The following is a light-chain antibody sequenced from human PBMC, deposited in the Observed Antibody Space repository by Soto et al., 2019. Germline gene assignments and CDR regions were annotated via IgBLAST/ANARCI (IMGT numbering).Light chain of an antibody. CDR3: KQSYSTPPT. V-gene: IGKV1-39*01. J-gene: IGKJ1*01. CDR1: QSISSY. CDR2: AAS. Sequence: DIQMTQSPSSLSADVPDRVTITFSSSQSISSYLNWYQQKPGKAPKLLIYAASSLQSGVPSRFSGSGSGTDFTLTISSLQTEDFATYYCKQSYSTPPTFGQGTKVDIK.